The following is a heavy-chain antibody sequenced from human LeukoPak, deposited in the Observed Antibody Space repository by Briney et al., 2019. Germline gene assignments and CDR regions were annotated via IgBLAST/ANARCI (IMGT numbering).Heavy chain of an antibody. D-gene: IGHD3-10*01. V-gene: IGHV4-39*01. CDR3: APMVRGVHFDY. CDR1: GFTFSSYG. CDR2: IYYSGST. Sequence: GSLRLSCAASGFTFSSYGMSWVRQPPGKGLEWIGSIYYSGSTYYNPSLKSRVTISVDTSKNQFSLKLSSVTAADTAVYYCAPMVRGVHFDYWGQGTLVTVSS. J-gene: IGHJ4*02.